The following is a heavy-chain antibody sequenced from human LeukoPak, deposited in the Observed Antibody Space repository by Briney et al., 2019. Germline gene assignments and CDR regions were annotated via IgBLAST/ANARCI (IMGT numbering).Heavy chain of an antibody. V-gene: IGHV5-10-1*01. CDR1: GYSFTSYW. CDR3: ARQTSYYDILTGSAFDY. D-gene: IGHD3-9*01. Sequence: GESLKISCKGSGYSFTSYWISWVRPMPGKGLEWMGRIDPSDSYTNYSPSFQGHVTISADKSISTAYLQWSSLKASDTAMYYCARQTSYYDILTGSAFDYWGQGTLVTVSS. CDR2: IDPSDSYT. J-gene: IGHJ4*02.